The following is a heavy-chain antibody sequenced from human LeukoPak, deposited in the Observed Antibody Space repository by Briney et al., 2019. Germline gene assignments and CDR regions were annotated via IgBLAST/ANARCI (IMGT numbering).Heavy chain of an antibody. D-gene: IGHD3-10*01. V-gene: IGHV3-53*01. J-gene: IGHJ4*02. CDR2: IYSSGDA. Sequence: GGSLRLSCAASGFTVSSKYMSWVRQTPGKGLQWVALIYSSGDAYTPDSVKGRFTISRDDSENTLYLQMDSLRAEDTAVYYCAKTVSGSYSYQGGDYWGQGTLVTVSS. CDR3: AKTVSGSYSYQGGDY. CDR1: GFTVSSKY.